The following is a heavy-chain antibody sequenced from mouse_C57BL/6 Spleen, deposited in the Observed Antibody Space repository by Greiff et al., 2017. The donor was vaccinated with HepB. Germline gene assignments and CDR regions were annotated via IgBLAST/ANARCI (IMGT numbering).Heavy chain of an antibody. J-gene: IGHJ2*01. CDR3: ARKAPGLVTYFDY. CDR2: IYPRDGST. Sequence: QVQLQQSGPELVKPGASVKLSCKASGYNFTSYDINWVKQRPGQGLEWIGWIYPRDGSTKYNEKFQGKATLTVDTSSSTAYMELHSLTSEDSAVYFCARKAPGLVTYFDYWGQGTTLTVSS. CDR1: GYNFTSYD. D-gene: IGHD2-13*01. V-gene: IGHV1-85*01.